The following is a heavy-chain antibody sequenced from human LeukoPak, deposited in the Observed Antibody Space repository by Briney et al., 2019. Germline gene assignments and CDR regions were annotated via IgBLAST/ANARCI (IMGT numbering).Heavy chain of an antibody. J-gene: IGHJ4*02. CDR2: IYRSGST. D-gene: IGHD1-26*01. Sequence: SETLSLTCAVSGYSISSGYYWGWIRQPPGKGLQWIGSIYRSGSTYYNLSLKRRVTISVDTSKNQFSLRLTSVTAADTAVYYCARASLTSGSFFDYWGQGTLVTVSS. CDR3: ARASLTSGSFFDY. V-gene: IGHV4-38-2*01. CDR1: GYSISSGYY.